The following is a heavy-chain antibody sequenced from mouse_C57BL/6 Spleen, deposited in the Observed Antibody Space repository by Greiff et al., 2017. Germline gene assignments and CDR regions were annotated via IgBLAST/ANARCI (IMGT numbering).Heavy chain of an antibody. CDR1: GFTFSDAW. Sequence: EVKLMESGGGLVQPGGSMKLSCAASGFTFSDAWMDWVRQSPEKGLEWVAEIRNKANNHATYYAESVKGRFTISRDDSKSSVYLQMNSLRAEDTGIYYCTRPVVATDYAMDYWGQGTSVTVSS. D-gene: IGHD1-1*01. CDR2: IRNKANNHAT. J-gene: IGHJ4*01. V-gene: IGHV6-6*01. CDR3: TRPVVATDYAMDY.